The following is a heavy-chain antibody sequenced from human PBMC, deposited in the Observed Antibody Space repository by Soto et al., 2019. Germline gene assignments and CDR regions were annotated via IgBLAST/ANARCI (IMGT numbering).Heavy chain of an antibody. CDR1: GYTFTSYY. CDR2: MNPNSGNT. CDR3: ARDTLSSSWADYYYYYGMDV. V-gene: IGHV1-8*01. D-gene: IGHD6-13*01. J-gene: IGHJ6*02. Sequence: GASVKVSCKASGYTFTSYYINWVRQATGQGLEWMGWMNPNSGNTGYAQKFQGRVTMTRNTSISTAYMELSSLRSEDTAVYYCARDTLSSSWADYYYYYGMDVWGQGTTVTVSS.